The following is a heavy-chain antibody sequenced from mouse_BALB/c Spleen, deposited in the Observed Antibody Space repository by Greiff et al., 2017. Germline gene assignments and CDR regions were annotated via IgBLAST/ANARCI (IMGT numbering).Heavy chain of an antibody. Sequence: EVKVVESGGGLVQPGGSRKLSCAASGFTFSSFGMHWVRQAPEKGLEWVAYISSGSSTIYYADTVKGRFTISRDNPKNTLFLQMTSLRSEDTAMYYCARQRLFVRGAMDYWGQGTSVTVSS. V-gene: IGHV5-17*02. CDR2: ISSGSSTI. J-gene: IGHJ4*01. D-gene: IGHD2-14*01. CDR1: GFTFSSFG. CDR3: ARQRLFVRGAMDY.